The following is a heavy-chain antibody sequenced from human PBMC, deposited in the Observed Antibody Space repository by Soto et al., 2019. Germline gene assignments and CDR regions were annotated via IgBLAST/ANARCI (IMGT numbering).Heavy chain of an antibody. Sequence: GGSLRLSCAASGFTFSSYGMHWVRQAPGKGLEWVANIKQDGSEKYYADSVEGRFVISRDNTKNSLYLYINSLRADDTAVYYCARGGGSAGAFDIWGQGTMVTVSS. J-gene: IGHJ3*02. CDR2: IKQDGSEK. V-gene: IGHV3-7*01. CDR1: GFTFSSYG. D-gene: IGHD3-16*01. CDR3: ARGGGSAGAFDI.